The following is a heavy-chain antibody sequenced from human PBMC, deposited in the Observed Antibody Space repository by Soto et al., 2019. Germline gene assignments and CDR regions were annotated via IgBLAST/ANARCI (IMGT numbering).Heavy chain of an antibody. D-gene: IGHD2-15*01. Sequence: EVQLVESGGGLVQPGGSLRLSCAASGFTFSNCGMNWVRQTPGKGLEWVSYISDSGATKHYADSVKGRFTISRDNGKDSLYLQMNSLRDEATAVYFFARCSRNSCDSYGVDVWGQGATVTVSS. CDR1: GFTFSNCG. CDR3: ARCSRNSCDSYGVDV. CDR2: ISDSGATK. J-gene: IGHJ6*02. V-gene: IGHV3-48*02.